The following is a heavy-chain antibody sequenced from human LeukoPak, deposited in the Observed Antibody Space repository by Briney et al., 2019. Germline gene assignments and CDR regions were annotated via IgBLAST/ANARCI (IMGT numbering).Heavy chain of an antibody. CDR1: GGSFSGYY. CDR2: IYTSGST. CDR3: ARAPIAAGLNWFDP. D-gene: IGHD6-25*01. Sequence: PSETLSLTCAVYGGSFSGYYWSWIRQPPGKGLEWIGYIYTSGSTNYNPSLKSRVTISVDTSKNQFSLKLSSVTAADTAVYYCARAPIAAGLNWFDPWGQGTLVTVSS. J-gene: IGHJ5*02. V-gene: IGHV4-4*09.